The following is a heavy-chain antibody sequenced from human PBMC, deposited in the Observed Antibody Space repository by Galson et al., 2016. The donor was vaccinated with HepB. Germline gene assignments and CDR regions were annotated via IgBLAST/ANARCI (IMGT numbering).Heavy chain of an antibody. Sequence: SETLSLTCAVSGGSISGYYWTWIRQPPGKGLEWIGYIYYSGSTEYNESLKSRISMSVDTSKNQFSLKLTSVTAADTAVYYCARELLLGYWFDPWGPGTLVTVSS. CDR3: ARELLLGYWFDP. CDR2: IYYSGST. J-gene: IGHJ5*02. D-gene: IGHD2-15*01. V-gene: IGHV4-59*12. CDR1: GGSISGYY.